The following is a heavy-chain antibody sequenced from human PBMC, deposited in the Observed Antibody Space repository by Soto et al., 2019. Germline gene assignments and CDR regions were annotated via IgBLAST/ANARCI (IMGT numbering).Heavy chain of an antibody. D-gene: IGHD2-2*01. CDR3: ARMTSSTSSIHFDY. Sequence: ASVKVSCKASGYTFTSYAMHWVRQAPGQRLEWMGWINAGNGNTKYSQKFQGRVTITRDASASTAYMELSSLRSEDTAVYYCARMTSSTSSIHFDYWGQGTXVTVSS. J-gene: IGHJ4*02. V-gene: IGHV1-3*01. CDR1: GYTFTSYA. CDR2: INAGNGNT.